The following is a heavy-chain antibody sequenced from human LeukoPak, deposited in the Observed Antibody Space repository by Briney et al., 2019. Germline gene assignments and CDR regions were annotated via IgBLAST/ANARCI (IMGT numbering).Heavy chain of an antibody. V-gene: IGHV4-59*01. Sequence: SETLSLTCTVSGGSISSYYWSWIRQPPGKGLEWIGYIYYSGSTNYNPSLKSRVTISVDTSKNQFSLKLSSVTAADTAVYYCARVYCSSTSCYTRSYWYFDLWGRGTLVTVSS. J-gene: IGHJ2*01. D-gene: IGHD2-2*02. CDR1: GGSISSYY. CDR2: IYYSGST. CDR3: ARVYCSSTSCYTRSYWYFDL.